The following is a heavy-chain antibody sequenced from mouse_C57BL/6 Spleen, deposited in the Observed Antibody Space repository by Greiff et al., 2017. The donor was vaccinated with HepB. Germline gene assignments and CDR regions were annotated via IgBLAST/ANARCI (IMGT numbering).Heavy chain of an antibody. CDR2: IDPENGDT. J-gene: IGHJ3*01. Sequence: VQLQQPGAELVRPGASVKLSCTASGFNIKDDYMHWVKQRPEQGLEWIGWIDPENGDTEYDAKFQGKATITADTSSNPAYLQLSSLTSEDTAVYYSTTGEYDPWFAYWGQGTLVTVSA. CDR3: TTGEYDPWFAY. CDR1: GFNIKDDY. D-gene: IGHD2-14*01. V-gene: IGHV14-4*01.